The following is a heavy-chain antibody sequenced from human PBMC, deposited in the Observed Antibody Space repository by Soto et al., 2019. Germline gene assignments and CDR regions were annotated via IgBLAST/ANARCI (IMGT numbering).Heavy chain of an antibody. Sequence: PGESLKISCKGSGYRFTSYWIGWVRQMPGKGLEWMGIIYPGDSDTRYSPSFQGQVTISADKSISTAYLQWSSLKASDTAMYYCARQNQEGYYYYRMDVWGQGTTVTVSS. CDR3: ARQNQEGYYYYRMDV. V-gene: IGHV5-51*01. J-gene: IGHJ6*02. CDR2: IYPGDSDT. CDR1: GYRFTSYW.